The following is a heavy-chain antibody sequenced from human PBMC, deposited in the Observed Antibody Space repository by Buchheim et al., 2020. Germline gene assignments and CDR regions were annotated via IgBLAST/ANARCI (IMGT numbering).Heavy chain of an antibody. V-gene: IGHV4-61*02. CDR1: GGSVSSGRDY. J-gene: IGHJ5*02. Sequence: QVQLQESGPGLVKPSQTLSLTCTVSGGSVSSGRDYWTWIRQPAGRGLEWIGRIYPSGSTNYNPSLKSRVTISLDTSKNPFSLTLSSVTAADTAVYFCAVQQYQLIWGDWFDPWGQGTL. CDR2: IYPSGST. D-gene: IGHD2-2*01. CDR3: AVQQYQLIWGDWFDP.